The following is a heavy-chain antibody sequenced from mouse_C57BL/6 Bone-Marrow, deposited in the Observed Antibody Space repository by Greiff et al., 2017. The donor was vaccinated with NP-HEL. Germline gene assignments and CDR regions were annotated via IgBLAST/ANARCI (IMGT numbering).Heavy chain of an antibody. Sequence: VQLVESGAELARPGASVKLSCKASGYTFTSYGISWVKQRTGQGLECIGEIYPRSGNTYYNEKFKGKATLTADKSSSTAYMELRSLTSEDSAVYFCARSNDYDTFDYWGQGTTLTVSS. CDR1: GYTFTSYG. D-gene: IGHD2-4*01. J-gene: IGHJ2*01. CDR2: IYPRSGNT. CDR3: ARSNDYDTFDY. V-gene: IGHV1-81*01.